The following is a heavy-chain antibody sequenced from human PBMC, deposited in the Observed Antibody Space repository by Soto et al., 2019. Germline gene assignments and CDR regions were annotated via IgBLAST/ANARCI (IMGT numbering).Heavy chain of an antibody. CDR3: GKGESRGYSYGADY. V-gene: IGHV3-9*01. CDR1: GFTFDDHA. J-gene: IGHJ4*02. CDR2: ISYNSGTI. Sequence: EVQLVESGGDLVQPGRSLRLSCAASGFTFDDHAMHWVRRAPGKGLEWVSGISYNSGTIGYADSVKGRFTISRDNAKNSLYLPMNSLRAEDTAFYYCGKGESRGYSYGADYWGQGTLVTVSS. D-gene: IGHD5-18*01.